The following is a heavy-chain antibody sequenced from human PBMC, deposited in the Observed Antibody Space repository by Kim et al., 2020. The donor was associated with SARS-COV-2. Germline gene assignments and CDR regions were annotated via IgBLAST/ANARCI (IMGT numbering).Heavy chain of an antibody. V-gene: IGHV1-69*01. J-gene: IGHJ4*02. D-gene: IGHD2-15*01. Sequence: ANYAQKFQGRVTITADESTSTAYMELSSLRSEDTAVYYCAREAYIGYVDYWGQGTLVTVSS. CDR3: AREAYIGYVDY. CDR2: A.